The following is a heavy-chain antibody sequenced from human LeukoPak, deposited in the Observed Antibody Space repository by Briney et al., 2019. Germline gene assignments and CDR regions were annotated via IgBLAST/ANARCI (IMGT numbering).Heavy chain of an antibody. CDR1: GFTFSSYA. Sequence: PGGSLRLSCAASGFTFSSYAMHWVRQAPGKGLEWVAVISYDGSNKYYADSVKGRFTISRDNSKNTLYLQMNSLRAEDTAVYYCARASFGSPGHFGRLQDSPRLLDYWGQGTLVTVSS. CDR2: ISYDGSNK. CDR3: ARASFGSPGHFGRLQDSPRLLDY. V-gene: IGHV3-30-3*01. D-gene: IGHD4-4*01. J-gene: IGHJ4*02.